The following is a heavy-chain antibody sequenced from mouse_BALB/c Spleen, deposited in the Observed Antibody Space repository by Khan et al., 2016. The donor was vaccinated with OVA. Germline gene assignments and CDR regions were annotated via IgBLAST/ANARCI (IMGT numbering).Heavy chain of an antibody. CDR3: ARELFTTVVATPFAY. J-gene: IGHJ3*01. CDR1: GFTFSNYA. V-gene: IGHV5-9-3*01. Sequence: EVQLVESGGGLVKPGGSLKLSCAASGFTFSNYAMSWVRQTPEKRLKWVATISSGGSYTYFPDSVQGRFTISRDNAKNTLSLQMSSLMSEDTAIYYCARELFTTVVATPFAYWGQGTLVTVSA. CDR2: ISSGGSYT. D-gene: IGHD1-1*01.